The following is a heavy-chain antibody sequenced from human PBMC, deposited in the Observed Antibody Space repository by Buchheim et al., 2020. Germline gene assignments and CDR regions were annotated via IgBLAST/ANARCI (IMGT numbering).Heavy chain of an antibody. Sequence: EVQLWESGGGLAQPGGSLRLSCTASGFTFRKYAMSWVRQAPGKGLEWVSAISVGGGSTYYADSVNGRFHICRGNSHNDLFLQMSSLRVDDTAVYYCAKAVEYGGNSYYYYGMDVWGQGTT. J-gene: IGHJ6*02. CDR3: AKAVEYGGNSYYYYGMDV. CDR2: ISVGGGST. CDR1: GFTFRKYA. V-gene: IGHV3-23*01. D-gene: IGHD4-23*01.